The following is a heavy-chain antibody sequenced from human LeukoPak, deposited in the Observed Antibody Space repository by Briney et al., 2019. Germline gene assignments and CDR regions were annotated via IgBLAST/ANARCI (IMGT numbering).Heavy chain of an antibody. J-gene: IGHJ4*02. CDR1: GGTFSSYG. Sequence: SVTVSCKASGGTFSSYGISWVRQAPGQRLEWLGRIIPILGIANYAQKFQGRVTITADKSTSTACMELSSLRSEAPAVYYCASSILTGKINYSFASGGQGTLVPASS. D-gene: IGHD3-9*01. V-gene: IGHV1-69*04. CDR3: ASSILTGKINYSFAS. CDR2: IIPILGIA.